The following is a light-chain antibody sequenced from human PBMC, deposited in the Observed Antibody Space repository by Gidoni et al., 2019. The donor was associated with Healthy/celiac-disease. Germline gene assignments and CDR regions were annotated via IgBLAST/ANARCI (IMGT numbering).Light chain of an antibody. J-gene: IGLJ1*01. CDR1: SHNIGSNT. Sequence: QSVLTQPPSASGTPGQRVTISCSGSSHNIGSNTVNWYQQLPGTAPQLLTYSNNQRPSGVPDRFSGSKSGTSASLAISGLQSEDEADYYCAAWDDSLNGYVFGTGTKVTVL. CDR2: SNN. CDR3: AAWDDSLNGYV. V-gene: IGLV1-44*01.